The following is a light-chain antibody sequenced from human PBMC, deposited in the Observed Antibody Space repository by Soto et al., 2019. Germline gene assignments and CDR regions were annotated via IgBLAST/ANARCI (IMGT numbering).Light chain of an antibody. CDR1: QTLSPNY. CDR2: GSS. Sequence: DIVLTHSPGTLSLSPCERATLSFRASQTLSPNYLAWCQQKPGHPPRLLIYGSSKRATGIPDRFSGSGSGTEFTLTISSLQPEDFATYYCQQHGQWPITFGQGTRLEIK. CDR3: QQHGQWPIT. J-gene: IGKJ5*01. V-gene: IGKV3-20*01.